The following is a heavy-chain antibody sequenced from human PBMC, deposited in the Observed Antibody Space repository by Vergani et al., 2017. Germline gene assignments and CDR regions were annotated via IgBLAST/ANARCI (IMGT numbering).Heavy chain of an antibody. Sequence: QVQLVQSGAEVKKPGSSVKVSCKASGGTFSSYAISCVRQAPGQGLEWRGGIIPIFGTANYAHKFQGRVTLTAGESTSTAYMERSSLRSEDTAVSYCARAFTRVVVTDAFDIWGQGTMVTVSS. V-gene: IGHV1-69*01. CDR3: ARAFTRVVVTDAFDI. CDR2: IIPIFGTA. CDR1: GGTFSSYA. J-gene: IGHJ3*02. D-gene: IGHD3-22*01.